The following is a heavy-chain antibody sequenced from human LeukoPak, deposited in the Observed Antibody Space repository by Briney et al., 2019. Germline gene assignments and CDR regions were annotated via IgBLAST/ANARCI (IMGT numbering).Heavy chain of an antibody. CDR3: AKSLVQPAVIKPLDC. V-gene: IGHV3-23*01. D-gene: IGHD2-2*01. Sequence: GGSLRLSCAASGFTFSNYGMTWVRQAPGKGLEWVSGISHSGGTTYYSDSVKGRFSISRDNSQNTLFLQMNSLGAEDTAVYYCAKSLVQPAVIKPLDCWGQGTLVTVSS. CDR1: GFTFSNYG. J-gene: IGHJ4*02. CDR2: ISHSGGTT.